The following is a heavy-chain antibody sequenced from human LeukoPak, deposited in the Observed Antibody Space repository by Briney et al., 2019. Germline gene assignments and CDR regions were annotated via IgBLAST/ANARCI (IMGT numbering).Heavy chain of an antibody. D-gene: IGHD6-25*01. J-gene: IGHJ1*01. V-gene: IGHV3-48*01. Sequence: GGSLRLSCAASGITFSSYSMNWVRQAPGKGLEWVSYISSSSFTIYYADSVKGRFTISRDNAKNTLDLQMDSLRPEDTAVYYCAKEPNPYSSGWYFQDWGQGTLVTVSS. CDR3: AKEPNPYSSGWYFQD. CDR1: GITFSSYS. CDR2: ISSSSFTI.